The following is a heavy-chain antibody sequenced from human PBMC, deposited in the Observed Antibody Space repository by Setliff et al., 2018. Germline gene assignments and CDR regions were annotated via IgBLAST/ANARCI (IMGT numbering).Heavy chain of an antibody. CDR2: IDHSGST. D-gene: IGHD2-8*02. J-gene: IGHJ5*02. CDR1: GDSISSRSHY. V-gene: IGHV4-39*07. CDR3: ARAPQYTNYWYALSWFDP. Sequence: PSETLSLTCTVSGDSISSRSHYWGWIRQPPGKGLEWIGEIDHSGSTNYNPSLKSRVTISLDTSKNQFSLKLSSVTAADTAVYYCARAPQYTNYWYALSWFDPWGQGTLVTVSS.